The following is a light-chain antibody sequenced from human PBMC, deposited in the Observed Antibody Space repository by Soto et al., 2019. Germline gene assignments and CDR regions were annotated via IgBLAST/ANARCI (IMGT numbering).Light chain of an antibody. CDR3: QQRSHWPHS. Sequence: EIVLTQSPATLSLSPGERATLSCRASQSVSSYLAWYQQKPGQAPRLLIYDASNRATGIPARFSGSGSGTDFTLTISSLEPEDFAVYYCQQRSHWPHSFGGGTKVDLK. CDR1: QSVSSY. CDR2: DAS. J-gene: IGKJ4*01. V-gene: IGKV3-11*01.